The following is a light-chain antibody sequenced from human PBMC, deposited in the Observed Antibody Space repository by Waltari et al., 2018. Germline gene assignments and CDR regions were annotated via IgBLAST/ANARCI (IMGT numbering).Light chain of an antibody. Sequence: DHQMPRVPSNLPVSVAHRVYITCRSSLSIISWLNWYQQKPGKAPKLLIYKASNLESGVPSRFSCSGSGTEFTLTISSLQPDDFATYYCQQHHTYWTFGQGTKVEIK. CDR1: LSIISW. J-gene: IGKJ1*01. CDR2: KAS. V-gene: IGKV1-5*03. CDR3: QQHHTYWT.